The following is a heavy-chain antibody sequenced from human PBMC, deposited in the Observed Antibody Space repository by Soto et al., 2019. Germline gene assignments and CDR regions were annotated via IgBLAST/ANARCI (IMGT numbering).Heavy chain of an antibody. J-gene: IGHJ4*02. CDR2: ISGSGGST. D-gene: IGHD2-15*01. CDR3: ATRDCSSGSCPPNY. Sequence: EVQLLESGGGLVQPGGSLRLSCAASGFTFSSYAMSWVRQAPGKGLEWVSAISGSGGSTYYADSVKGRFTISSDNSKNTLYLQMSSLRADDTAVYYCATRDCSSGSCPPNYWGQGTLVTVSS. CDR1: GFTFSSYA. V-gene: IGHV3-23*01.